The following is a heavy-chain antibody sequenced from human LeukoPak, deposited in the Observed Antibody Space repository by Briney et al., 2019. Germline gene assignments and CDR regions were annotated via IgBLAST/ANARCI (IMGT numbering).Heavy chain of an antibody. CDR2: IYTSGST. CDR1: GGSISSYY. CDR3: ARARPVGSGSWGAFDI. J-gene: IGHJ3*02. V-gene: IGHV4-4*07. Sequence: SETLSLTCTVSGGSISSYYWSWIRQPAGKGLEWIGRIYTSGSTNYNPSLKSRVTMSVDTSKNQFSLKLSSVTAADTAVYYCARARPVGSGSWGAFDIWGQGTMVTVSS. D-gene: IGHD1-26*01.